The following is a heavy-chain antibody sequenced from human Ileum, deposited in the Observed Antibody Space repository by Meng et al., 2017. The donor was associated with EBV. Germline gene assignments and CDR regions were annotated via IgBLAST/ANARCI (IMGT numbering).Heavy chain of an antibody. CDR1: GYTFTSYA. CDR2: INTNTGNP. D-gene: IGHD6-19*01. V-gene: IGHV7-4-1*02. Sequence: QVQLVQSGXELKKXXXSVKVSCXASGYTFTSYAMNWVRQAPGQGLEWMGWINTNTGNPTYAQGFTGRFVFSLDTSVSTAYLQISSLKAEDTAVYYCARDKIAVAGITGDYWGQGTLVTVSS. CDR3: ARDKIAVAGITGDY. J-gene: IGHJ4*02.